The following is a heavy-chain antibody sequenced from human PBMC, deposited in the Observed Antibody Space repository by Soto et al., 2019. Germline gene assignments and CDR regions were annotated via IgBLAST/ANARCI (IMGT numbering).Heavy chain of an antibody. CDR3: ARTESGYSYGFADV. CDR2: INTSGGST. J-gene: IGHJ6*02. D-gene: IGHD5-18*01. Sequence: GGSLRLSCAASGFSFSSYAMSWVRQAPGKGLEWVSGINTSGGSTYYADSVKGRFTTSRDNSRNTLYLQMNSLRAEDTAMYYCARTESGYSYGFADVWGQGTTVTVSS. V-gene: IGHV3-23*01. CDR1: GFSFSSYA.